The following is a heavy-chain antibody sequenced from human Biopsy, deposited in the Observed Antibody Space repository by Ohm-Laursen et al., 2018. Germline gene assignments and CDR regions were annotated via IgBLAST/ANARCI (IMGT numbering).Heavy chain of an antibody. CDR2: ISETSSHI. CDR3: ARDSSRRAREGGMDV. J-gene: IGHJ6*02. V-gene: IGHV3-21*01. Sequence: SLRLSCAASGFPFTGFSMDWVRQAPGEGLEWISYISETSSHIYDADSVRGRFTVARDIAKNSLYLQLNSLRVEDTAVYYCARDSSRRAREGGMDVWGQGTTVTVSS. CDR1: GFPFTGFS. D-gene: IGHD6-6*01.